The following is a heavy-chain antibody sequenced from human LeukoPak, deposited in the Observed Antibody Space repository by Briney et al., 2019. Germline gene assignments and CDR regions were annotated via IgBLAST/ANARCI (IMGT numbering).Heavy chain of an antibody. CDR1: GGTFSSYA. CDR2: IIPIFGTA. CDR3: ARGPNPPDLFDY. Sequence: SSVKVSCKASGGTFSSYAISWVRQAPGQGLEWMGGIIPIFGTASYAQKFQGRVTITTDESTSTAYMELSSLRSEDTAVYYCARGPNPPDLFDYWGQGTLVTVSS. J-gene: IGHJ4*02. V-gene: IGHV1-69*05.